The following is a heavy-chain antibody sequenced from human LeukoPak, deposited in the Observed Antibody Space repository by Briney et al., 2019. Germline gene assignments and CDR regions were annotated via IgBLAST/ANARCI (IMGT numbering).Heavy chain of an antibody. V-gene: IGHV3-21*01. J-gene: IGHJ1*01. D-gene: IGHD6-6*01. Sequence: GGSLRLSCAASGFSFSSYIMNWVRQAPGKGLEWVSSISGSSSFIYYAGSVKGRFTISRDNAKNSLYLQMNSLRGEDTAVYYCARGGSTSSSSHFHHWGQGTLVTVSS. CDR1: GFSFSSYI. CDR2: ISGSSSFI. CDR3: ARGGSTSSSSHFHH.